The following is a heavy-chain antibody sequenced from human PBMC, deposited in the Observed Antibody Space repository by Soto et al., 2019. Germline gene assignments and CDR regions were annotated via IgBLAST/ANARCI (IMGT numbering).Heavy chain of an antibody. V-gene: IGHV2-26*01. J-gene: IGHJ5*02. Sequence: SGPTLVNPTETLTLTCTVSGFSLSNARMGVSWIRQPPGKALEWLAHIFSNDEKSYSASLKSRLTISKDTSKSQVVLTMTNMDPVDTATYYCARAPGYCSSTSCYGLNWFDPWGQGTLVTVSS. CDR1: GFSLSNARMG. D-gene: IGHD2-2*01. CDR3: ARAPGYCSSTSCYGLNWFDP. CDR2: IFSNDEK.